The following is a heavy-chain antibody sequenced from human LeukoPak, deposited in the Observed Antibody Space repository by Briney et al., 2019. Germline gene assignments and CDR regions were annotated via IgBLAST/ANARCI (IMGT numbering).Heavy chain of an antibody. CDR3: AKFGLKKQQLAYFDY. D-gene: IGHD6-13*01. CDR2: IYHSGST. J-gene: IGHJ4*02. CDR1: GGSIGSGGYY. Sequence: SETLSLTCTVSGGSIGSGGYYWSWIRQPPGKGLEWIGYIYHSGSTYYNPSLKSRVTISVDRSKNQFSLKLSSVTAADTAVYYCAKFGLKKQQLAYFDYWGQGTLVTVSS. V-gene: IGHV4-30-2*01.